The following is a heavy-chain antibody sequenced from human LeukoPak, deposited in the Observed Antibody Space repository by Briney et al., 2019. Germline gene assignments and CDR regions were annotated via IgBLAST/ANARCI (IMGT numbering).Heavy chain of an antibody. CDR3: AKDGWTSEAYYYYGMDV. CDR1: GFTFSSYA. D-gene: IGHD2-15*01. J-gene: IGHJ6*02. CDR2: ISGSGGST. V-gene: IGHV3-23*01. Sequence: GGSLRLSCAASGFTFSSYAMSWVRQAPGKGLEWVSGISGSGGSTYYADSVKGRFTISRDNSKNTLYLQMNSLRAEDTAVYYCAKDGWTSEAYYYYGMDVWGQGTTVTVSS.